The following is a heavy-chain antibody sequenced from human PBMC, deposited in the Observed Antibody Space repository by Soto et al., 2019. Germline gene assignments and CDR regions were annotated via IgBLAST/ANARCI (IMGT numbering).Heavy chain of an antibody. J-gene: IGHJ4*02. Sequence: QVQLVQSGAEVKKPGSSVKVSCKASGGTFSSYAISWVRQAPGQGLEWMGGIIPIFGTANYAQKFQGRVTITADESTSTADMELSSMRSEDTAVYYCARDLGYTIGATIISENWGQGTLVTVSS. D-gene: IGHD3-16*01. CDR3: ARDLGYTIGATIISEN. CDR1: GGTFSSYA. V-gene: IGHV1-69*01. CDR2: IIPIFGTA.